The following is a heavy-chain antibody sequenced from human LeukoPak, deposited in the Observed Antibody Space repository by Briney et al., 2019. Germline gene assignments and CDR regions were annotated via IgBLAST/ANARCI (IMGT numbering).Heavy chain of an antibody. D-gene: IGHD6-25*01. CDR1: GFTFSDYY. CDR2: ISSSGSTI. Sequence: GGSLRLSCAASGFTFSDYYMSWIRQAPGKGLEWVSYISSSGSTIYYADSVKGRFTISRDKAKNSLYLQMNSLRAEDTAVYYCAREWRTATDAFDIWGQGTMVTVSS. CDR3: AREWRTATDAFDI. V-gene: IGHV3-11*01. J-gene: IGHJ3*02.